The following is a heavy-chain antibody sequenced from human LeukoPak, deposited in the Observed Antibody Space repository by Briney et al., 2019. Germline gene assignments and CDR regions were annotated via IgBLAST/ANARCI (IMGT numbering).Heavy chain of an antibody. D-gene: IGHD2-8*01. Sequence: ETLSLTCTVSGGSISRTSYYWGWIRQPPGEGLEWVSAISGSGGSTYYADSVKGRFTIPRDNAKNSVYLQIDSLRAEDTAVFYCARDKDWICRNGLCFTGYSEYWGRGTPVTVSS. V-gene: IGHV3-23*01. CDR3: ARDKDWICRNGLCFTGYSEY. J-gene: IGHJ4*02. CDR1: GGSISRTSYY. CDR2: ISGSGGST.